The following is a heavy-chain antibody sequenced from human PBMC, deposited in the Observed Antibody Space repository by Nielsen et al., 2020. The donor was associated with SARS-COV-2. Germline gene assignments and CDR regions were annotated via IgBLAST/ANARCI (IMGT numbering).Heavy chain of an antibody. J-gene: IGHJ6*02. CDR3: AKALGFGDYGMDV. Sequence: GGSLRLSCAASGFTFDDYAMHWVRQAPGKGLGWVSGISWNSGSIGYADSVKGRFTISRDNAKNSLYLQMNSLRAEDTALYYCAKALGFGDYGMDVWGQGTTVTVSS. D-gene: IGHD3-10*01. V-gene: IGHV3-9*01. CDR1: GFTFDDYA. CDR2: ISWNSGSI.